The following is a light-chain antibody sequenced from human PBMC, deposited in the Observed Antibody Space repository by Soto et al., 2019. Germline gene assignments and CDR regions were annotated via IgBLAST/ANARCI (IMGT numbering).Light chain of an antibody. Sequence: QSALTQPPSASGSPGQSVTISCTGTSSDVGGYKYVSWYQQHPGKVPKLMIYEVSKRPSGVPDRFSGSKSGNTASPTVSGLQAEDEADYYCSSYAGSNTDYVFGTGTKVTVL. J-gene: IGLJ1*01. CDR3: SSYAGSNTDYV. CDR1: SSDVGGYKY. CDR2: EVS. V-gene: IGLV2-8*01.